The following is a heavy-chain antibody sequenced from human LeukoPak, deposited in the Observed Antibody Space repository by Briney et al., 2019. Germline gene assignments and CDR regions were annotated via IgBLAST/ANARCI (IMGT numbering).Heavy chain of an antibody. CDR1: GFTFGDYA. CDR2: IRSKAYGGTT. D-gene: IGHD3-9*01. V-gene: IGHV3-49*05. Sequence: KPGGSLRLSCTASGFTFGDYAMSWFRQAPGKGLEWVGFIRSKAYGGTTEYAAPVKGRFTISRDDSKSIAYLQMNSLKTEDTAVYYCTRVMGGFDWPETENSYEYYFDYWGQGTLVTVSS. CDR3: TRVMGGFDWPETENSYEYYFDY. J-gene: IGHJ4*02.